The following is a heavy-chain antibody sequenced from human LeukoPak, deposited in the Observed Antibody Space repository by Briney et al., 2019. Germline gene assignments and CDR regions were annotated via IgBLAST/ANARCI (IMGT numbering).Heavy chain of an antibody. J-gene: IGHJ4*02. CDR1: GGSISNSNNY. CDR3: ARGAPPQN. V-gene: IGHV4-39*07. CDR2: VYYTGAS. Sequence: PSETLSLTCTVSGGSISNSNNYWGWIREPPGKGLEWIGSVYYTGASYYNPSLKSRVTISIDTSKNHFSLNLTSVTAADTAVYYCARGAPPQNWGQGALVTVSS.